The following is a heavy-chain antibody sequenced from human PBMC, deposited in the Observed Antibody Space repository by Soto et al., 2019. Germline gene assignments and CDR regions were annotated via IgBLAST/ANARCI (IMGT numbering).Heavy chain of an antibody. CDR1: GFTFNNYA. CDR2: ISGSGAST. D-gene: IGHD2-15*01. Sequence: EVQLLESGGDLVQPGGSLRLSCAASGFTFNNYAMSWVRQAPGKGLEWVSGISGSGASTYHVDSVKGRFTISRDNSENTLDLQMNSLRAEDTAVYYCAKGYRSAWGYFDYWGQGALVTVSS. CDR3: AKGYRSAWGYFDY. J-gene: IGHJ4*02. V-gene: IGHV3-23*01.